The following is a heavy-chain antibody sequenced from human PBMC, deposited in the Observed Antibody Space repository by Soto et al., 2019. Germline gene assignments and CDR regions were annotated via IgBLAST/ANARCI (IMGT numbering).Heavy chain of an antibody. D-gene: IGHD3-10*01. CDR2: IYSDGRT. CDR1: GLTVRSNY. V-gene: IGHV3-53*01. CDR3: ARAYGPGSYFCDH. J-gene: IGHJ5*02. Sequence: PGGSLRLSCEVSGLTVRSNYMNWVRQAPGKGLEWVSVIYSDGRTSYADSVKGRFTISRDTSKNTLYLEMNNLRAEDMAVYYCARAYGPGSYFCDHWGQGTLVTVSS.